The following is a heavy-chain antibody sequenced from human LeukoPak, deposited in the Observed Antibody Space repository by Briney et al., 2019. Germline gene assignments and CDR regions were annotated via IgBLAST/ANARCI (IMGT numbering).Heavy chain of an antibody. CDR2: IYYSGST. CDR3: ARMVTNWNYATVFYYYYYYMDV. J-gene: IGHJ6*03. Sequence: SETLSLTCTVSGGSISSYYWSWIRQPPGKGLEWIGYIYYSGSTNYNPSLKSRVTISVDTSKNQFSLKLSSVTAADTAVYYCARMVTNWNYATVFYYYYYYMDVWGKGTTVTVSS. D-gene: IGHD1-7*01. CDR1: GGSISSYY. V-gene: IGHV4-59*01.